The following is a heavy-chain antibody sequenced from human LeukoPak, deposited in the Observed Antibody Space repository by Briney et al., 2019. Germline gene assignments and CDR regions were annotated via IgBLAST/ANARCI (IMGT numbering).Heavy chain of an antibody. D-gene: IGHD2-15*01. J-gene: IGHJ4*02. CDR3: ASEAFCAGGTCYLHRVAS. V-gene: IGHV1-2*02. CDR2: IDTNSGGT. Sequence: VKVSCKASGYTFIAYYMHWVRQAPGQGLEWMGWIDTNSGGTNYAQKFQGRVTITRDTAVGTVYMELSSLISDDSAVYYCASEAFCAGGTCYLHRVASWGPGTLVTVSS. CDR1: GYTFIAYY.